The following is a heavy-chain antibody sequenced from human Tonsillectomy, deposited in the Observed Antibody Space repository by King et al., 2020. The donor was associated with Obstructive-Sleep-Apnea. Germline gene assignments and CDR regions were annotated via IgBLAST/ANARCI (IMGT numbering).Heavy chain of an antibody. J-gene: IGHJ4*02. D-gene: IGHD3-9*01. CDR1: GGSISSYY. Sequence: QLQESGPGLVKPSETLSLTCTVSGGSISSYYWSWIRQPPGKGLEWIGYIYYSGSTNYNPSLKSRVTISVDTSKNQFSLKLSSVTAADTAVYYCASYDIGGYFDYWGQGTLVTVSS. V-gene: IGHV4-59*08. CDR2: IYYSGST. CDR3: ASYDIGGYFDY.